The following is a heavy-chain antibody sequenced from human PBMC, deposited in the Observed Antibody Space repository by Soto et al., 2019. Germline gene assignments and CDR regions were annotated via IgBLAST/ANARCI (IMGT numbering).Heavy chain of an antibody. CDR3: AGYDAFKAFDL. CDR2: ISGNGFYT. CDR1: GFTFSSYS. D-gene: IGHD1-1*01. V-gene: IGHV3-21*01. J-gene: IGHJ3*01. Sequence: EVQLVESGGGLVQPGGSLRLSCAASGFTFSSYSINWVRQAPGKGLEWVASISGNGFYTDFADSVKGRFTISRDNVNNSVFLQLNSLSAEDTGIYYCAGYDAFKAFDLWGRGTMVIVSS.